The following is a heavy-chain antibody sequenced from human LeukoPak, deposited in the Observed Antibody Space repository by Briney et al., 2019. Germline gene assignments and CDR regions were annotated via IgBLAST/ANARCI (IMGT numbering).Heavy chain of an antibody. J-gene: IGHJ4*02. CDR1: GFSLTSGEEG. CDR3: AHTRHGATPTRLDF. V-gene: IGHV2-5*02. CDR2: IYWDDDK. Sequence: SGPTLVKPTQTLTLTCSFSGFSLTSGEEGVAWIRQPPGKAPEWPALIYWDDDKRFRPSLQNRLTVSKDTSKNQVVLSMTKMDPLDTGTYYCAHTRHGATPTRLDFWGQGILVVVS. D-gene: IGHD4/OR15-4a*01.